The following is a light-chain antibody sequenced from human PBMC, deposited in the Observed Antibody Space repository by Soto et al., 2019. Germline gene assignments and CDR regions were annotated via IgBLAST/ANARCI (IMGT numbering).Light chain of an antibody. Sequence: EIVLTQSPATLSVSPGERATLSCRASQSVSSYLAWYQQKPGQAPRLLIYDASNRATGIPARFSGSGSGTDFTLTISGLEPEDFAVYYCQQRASWITFGQGTRLEI. CDR3: QQRASWIT. CDR2: DAS. V-gene: IGKV3-11*01. J-gene: IGKJ5*01. CDR1: QSVSSY.